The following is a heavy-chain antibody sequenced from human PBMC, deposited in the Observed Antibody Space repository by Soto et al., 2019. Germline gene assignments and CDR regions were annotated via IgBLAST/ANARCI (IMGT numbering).Heavy chain of an antibody. D-gene: IGHD4-17*01. CDR2: IYYSGSS. V-gene: IGHV4-31*03. CDR3: ARGGHGDYEGGTQWFGP. J-gene: IGHJ5*02. CDR1: GGSISSGGYY. Sequence: QVQLQESGPGLLQPSQTLSLTCTVSGGSISSGGYYWTWIRQHPGKGLEWIGYIYYSGSSYYSPSLKSRVTISLDTSKNQFSLKLSSLTAADTAVYYCARGGHGDYEGGTQWFGPWGQGTLVTVSS.